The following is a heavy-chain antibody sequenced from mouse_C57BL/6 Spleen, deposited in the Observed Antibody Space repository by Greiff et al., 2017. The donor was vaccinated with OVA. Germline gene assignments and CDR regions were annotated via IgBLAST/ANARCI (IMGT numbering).Heavy chain of an antibody. CDR2: IHPSDSDT. Sequence: QVQLQQPGAELVKPGASVKVSCKASGYTFTSYWMHWVKQRPGQGLEWIGRIHPSDSDTNYNQKFKGKATLTVDKSSSTAYMQLSSLTSEDSAVYYCAVDGYYGRYYAMDYWGQGTSVTVSS. CDR3: AVDGYYGRYYAMDY. D-gene: IGHD2-3*01. CDR1: GYTFTSYW. J-gene: IGHJ4*01. V-gene: IGHV1-74*01.